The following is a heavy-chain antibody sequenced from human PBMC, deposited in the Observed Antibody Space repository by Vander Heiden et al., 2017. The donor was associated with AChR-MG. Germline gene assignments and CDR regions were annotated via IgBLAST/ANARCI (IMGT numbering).Heavy chain of an antibody. CDR2: ISYDGSNK. V-gene: IGHV3-30-3*01. D-gene: IGHD2-15*01. Sequence: QVQLVESGGGVVQPGRSLRLSCAASGFTFSSYAMHWVRQAPGKGLEWVAVISYDGSNKYYADSVKGRFTISRDNSKNTLYLQMNSLRAEDTAAYYCARDGRLGTIVTTGGFDYWGQGTLVTVSS. CDR3: ARDGRLGTIVTTGGFDY. J-gene: IGHJ4*02. CDR1: GFTFSSYA.